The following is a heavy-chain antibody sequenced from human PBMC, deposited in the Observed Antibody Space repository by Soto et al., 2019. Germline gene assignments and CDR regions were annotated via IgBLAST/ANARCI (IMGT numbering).Heavy chain of an antibody. Sequence: QVQLQESGPGLVKPSETLSLTCTVSGGAINSDYWRWIRQPPGKGLEWIGYIYYSGRANYNSSLKSRVTISIDTSKNQFSLNLNSVTAADTAVYYCARRPYYYYYGMDVWGQGTTVTVSS. CDR3: ARRPYYYYYGMDV. V-gene: IGHV4-59*08. CDR1: GGAINSDY. J-gene: IGHJ6*02. CDR2: IYYSGRA.